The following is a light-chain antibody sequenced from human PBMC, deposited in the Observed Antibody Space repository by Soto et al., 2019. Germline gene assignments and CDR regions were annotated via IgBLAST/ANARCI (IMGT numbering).Light chain of an antibody. CDR2: EAS. Sequence: EIVLTQSPATLSLSPGERATLSCRTSQSVSSYLAWYQQKRGQAPRLLIYEASNRATGIPARFSGSGSGTDFTLTISSLEPEDFAIYYCQQRSNLPLTFGGGTKVEI. CDR3: QQRSNLPLT. J-gene: IGKJ4*01. CDR1: QSVSSY. V-gene: IGKV3-11*01.